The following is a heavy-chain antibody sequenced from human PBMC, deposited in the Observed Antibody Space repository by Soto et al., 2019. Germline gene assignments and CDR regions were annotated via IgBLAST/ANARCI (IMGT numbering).Heavy chain of an antibody. CDR3: AREWLLSDAVDAFDM. D-gene: IGHD3-3*01. J-gene: IGHJ3*02. CDR2: IWYDGSLQ. Sequence: QAQLVESGGDVVQPGRSLRLSCAASGFTFSSYGMHWVRQAPDKGLEWVALIWYDGSLQRYANSVKGRFTISRDNSKNTLYLQMNSLRAEDTAVYYCAREWLLSDAVDAFDMWGQGTMVTVSS. V-gene: IGHV3-33*01. CDR1: GFTFSSYG.